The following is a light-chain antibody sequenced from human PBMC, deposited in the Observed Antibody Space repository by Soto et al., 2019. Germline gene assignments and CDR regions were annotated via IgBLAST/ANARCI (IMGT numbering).Light chain of an antibody. J-gene: IGKJ3*01. V-gene: IGKV3-20*01. CDR1: QSVSSNY. CDR2: GAS. CDR3: QQYSSSPPEFT. Sequence: EIVLTQSPGTLSVSPGERVTLSCRASQSVSSNYLAWYQQRPGQAPRLLIFGASYRATGIPDRFSGSGSETDFTLTISRLEPEDFAVYYCQQYSSSPPEFTFGPGTKVDSK.